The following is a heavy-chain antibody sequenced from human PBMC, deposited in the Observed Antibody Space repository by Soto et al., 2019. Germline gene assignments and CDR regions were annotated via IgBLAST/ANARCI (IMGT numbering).Heavy chain of an antibody. J-gene: IGHJ4*02. CDR2: ISGSGGST. Sequence: GGSLRLSCAASGFTFSSYAMSWVRQAPGKGLEWVSAISGSGGSTYYADSVKGRFTISRDNSKNTLYLQMNSLRAEDTAVYYCAFRGGITMVRGAGGYWGQGTLVTVSS. CDR1: GFTFSSYA. V-gene: IGHV3-23*01. D-gene: IGHD3-10*01. CDR3: AFRGGITMVRGAGGY.